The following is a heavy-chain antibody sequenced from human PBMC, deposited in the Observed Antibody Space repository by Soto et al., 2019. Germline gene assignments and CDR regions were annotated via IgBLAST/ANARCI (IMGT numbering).Heavy chain of an antibody. CDR1: GGSFSGYY. Sequence: PSETLSLTCAVYGGSFSGYYWTWIRQPPGTGLEWIGEINHSGSTNYNPSLKSRVTISVDTSKNQFSLKLTSVTAADTAVYYCARDKLTGLFEYWGQGTLVTVSS. V-gene: IGHV4-34*01. J-gene: IGHJ4*02. D-gene: IGHD2-8*02. CDR3: ARDKLTGLFEY. CDR2: INHSGST.